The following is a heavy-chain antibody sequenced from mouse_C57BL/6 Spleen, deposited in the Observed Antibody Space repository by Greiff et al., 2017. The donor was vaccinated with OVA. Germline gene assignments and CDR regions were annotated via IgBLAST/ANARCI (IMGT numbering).Heavy chain of an antibody. J-gene: IGHJ2*01. CDR1: GYTFSSYW. CDR2: ILPGSGST. D-gene: IGHD4-1*02. V-gene: IGHV1-9*01. CDR3: ARSSTEDYFDY. Sequence: QVQLQQSGAELMKPGASVKISCKATGYTFSSYWIEWVKQRPGHGLEWIGEILPGSGSTNYNEKFKGKATFTADTSSNTAYMQLSSLTSEDSAVYYCARSSTEDYFDYWGQGTTLTVSS.